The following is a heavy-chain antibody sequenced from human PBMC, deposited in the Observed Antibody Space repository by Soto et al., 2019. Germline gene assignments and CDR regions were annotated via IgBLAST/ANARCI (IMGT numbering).Heavy chain of an antibody. Sequence: ASVKVSCKASGYTFTSYGISWVRQAPGQGLEWMGWISAYNGNTNYAQKFQGRVTITRDTSTSTAYMELSSLRSEDTAVYYCARDLLNPDTQGLGYFDYWGQGTLVTVSS. CDR3: ARDLLNPDTQGLGYFDY. CDR1: GYTFTSYG. J-gene: IGHJ4*02. D-gene: IGHD5-18*01. CDR2: ISAYNGNT. V-gene: IGHV1-18*01.